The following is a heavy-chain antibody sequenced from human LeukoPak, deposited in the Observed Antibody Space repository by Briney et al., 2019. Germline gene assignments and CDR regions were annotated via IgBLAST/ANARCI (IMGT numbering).Heavy chain of an antibody. CDR1: GFTFSSYA. CDR2: ISYDGSNK. CDR3: ARDYYEFWSGFRASNWFDP. Sequence: PGGSLRLSCAASGFTFSSYAMHWVRQAPGKGLEWVAGISYDGSNKYYADSVKGRFTISRDNPKNTLYLQMNSLRAEDTAVYYCARDYYEFWSGFRASNWFDPWGQGTLFTVSP. D-gene: IGHD3-3*01. V-gene: IGHV3-30-3*01. J-gene: IGHJ5*02.